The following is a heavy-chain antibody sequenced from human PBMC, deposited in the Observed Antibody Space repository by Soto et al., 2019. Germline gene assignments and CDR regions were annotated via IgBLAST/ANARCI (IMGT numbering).Heavy chain of an antibody. V-gene: IGHV3-33*01. J-gene: IGHJ6*02. D-gene: IGHD6-13*01. CDR1: GFTFSSYG. Sequence: QVQLVESGGGVVQPGRSLRLSCAASGFTFSSYGMHWVRQAPGKGLEWVAVIWYDGSNKYYADSVKGRFTISRDNSKNTLYRQMNSLRAEDTAVYYWARGPNTSSWYVPYYYYYGMDVWGQGTTVTVSS. CDR2: IWYDGSNK. CDR3: ARGPNTSSWYVPYYYYYGMDV.